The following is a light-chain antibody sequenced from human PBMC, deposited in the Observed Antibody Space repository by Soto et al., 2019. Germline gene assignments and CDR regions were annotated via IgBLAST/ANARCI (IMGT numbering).Light chain of an antibody. V-gene: IGKV1-39*01. CDR2: AAS. CDR3: QQSYSTPRT. Sequence: DIHMTHSPSSLSASVEYRVTIAFRASQSISNYLNWYQQRPGKAPKLLIYAASSLQSGVPSTFSGSGSGTDFTLTISSLQPEDFATYYCQQSYSTPRTFGQGTRWIS. CDR1: QSISNY. J-gene: IGKJ1*01.